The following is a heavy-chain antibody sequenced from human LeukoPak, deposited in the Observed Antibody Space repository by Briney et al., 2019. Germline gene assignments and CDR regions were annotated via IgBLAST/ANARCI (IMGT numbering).Heavy chain of an antibody. D-gene: IGHD5-12*01. CDR2: ISGSGGNT. Sequence: GGTLRLSCAASGFTFSSYGMSWVRQAPGKGLEWVSAISGSGGNTYYADSVKGRFTISRDNSKNTLYLQMNSLRAEDTAVYYCAEDYQWLRGYFDYWGQGTLVTVSS. CDR1: GFTFSSYG. J-gene: IGHJ4*02. CDR3: AEDYQWLRGYFDY. V-gene: IGHV3-23*01.